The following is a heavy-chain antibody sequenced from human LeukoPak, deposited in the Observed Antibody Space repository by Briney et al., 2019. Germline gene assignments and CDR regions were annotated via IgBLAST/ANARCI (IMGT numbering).Heavy chain of an antibody. V-gene: IGHV1-69*13. D-gene: IGHD2-15*01. CDR3: AREPKYCSGGSCSTYFDY. Sequence: SVKVSCKASGGTFSSYAISWVRQAPGQGLEWMGGIIPIFGTANYAQKFQGRVTITADESTSTAYMELSSLRSEDTAVYYCAREPKYCSGGSCSTYFDYWGQGALVTVSS. J-gene: IGHJ4*02. CDR2: IIPIFGTA. CDR1: GGTFSSYA.